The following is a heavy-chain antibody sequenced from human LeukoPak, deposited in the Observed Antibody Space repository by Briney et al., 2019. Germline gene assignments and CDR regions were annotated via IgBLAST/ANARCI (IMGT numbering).Heavy chain of an antibody. CDR2: ISWNSGSI. D-gene: IGHD4-23*01. CDR3: AKDVGDYGGFDY. V-gene: IGHV3-9*01. J-gene: IGHJ4*02. Sequence: PGGSLRLSCAASGFTFDDYAMHWVRQAPGKGLEWVSGISWNSGSIGYADSVKGRFTISRDNAKNSLYLQMNSLRAEDTALYYCAKDVGDYGGFDYWGQGTLVTASS. CDR1: GFTFDDYA.